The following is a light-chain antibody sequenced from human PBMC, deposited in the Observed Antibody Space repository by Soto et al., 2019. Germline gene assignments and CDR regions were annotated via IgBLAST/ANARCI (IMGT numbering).Light chain of an antibody. CDR1: QTIINW. CDR2: KAS. J-gene: IGKJ1*01. V-gene: IGKV1-5*03. Sequence: DIQMTQSPSTLSASVGDRVTITCRASQTIINWLAWYQQKPGKAPKLLIYKASTLEGEVPSRFSGSGSETEFTLTINSLQHEDSATYYCQQYHTYWWTFGQGTKVDIK. CDR3: QQYHTYWWT.